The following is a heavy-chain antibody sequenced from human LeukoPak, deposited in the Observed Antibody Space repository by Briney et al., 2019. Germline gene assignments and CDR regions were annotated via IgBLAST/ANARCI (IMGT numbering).Heavy chain of an antibody. Sequence: GGSLRLSCAASGFTFSRYARHWVRQAPGRGLEWVAVISYDGSKESYADSVKGRFTVPRDNSKNTLYLQMNSPRAEDTAVYYCAREGGYCSSTTCYFDSWGQGTLVTVSS. V-gene: IGHV3-30-3*01. CDR1: GFTFSRYA. CDR3: AREGGYCSSTTCYFDS. D-gene: IGHD2-2*01. J-gene: IGHJ4*02. CDR2: ISYDGSKE.